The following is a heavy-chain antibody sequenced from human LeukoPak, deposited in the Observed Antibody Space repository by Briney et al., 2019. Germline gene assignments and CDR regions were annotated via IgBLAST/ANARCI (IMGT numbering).Heavy chain of an antibody. J-gene: IGHJ4*02. Sequence: GGSLRLSCAASGFTFDDYAMHWVRQVPGKGLEWVSGISWNSGSIAYADSVKGRFTISRDNAKNSLYLQMNSLRAEDTAVYYCARAEWYDKPMGVFDYWGQGTLVTVSS. D-gene: IGHD3-22*01. CDR1: GFTFDDYA. CDR3: ARAEWYDKPMGVFDY. CDR2: ISWNSGSI. V-gene: IGHV3-9*01.